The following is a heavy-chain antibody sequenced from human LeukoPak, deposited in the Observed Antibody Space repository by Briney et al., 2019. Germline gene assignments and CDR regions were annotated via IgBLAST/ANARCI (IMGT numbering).Heavy chain of an antibody. J-gene: IGHJ4*02. V-gene: IGHV3-48*03. CDR3: ARQTYYDFWSGYSTFDY. Sequence: GGSLRLSCAASGFTFSSYEMKWVRQAPGKGLEWVSYISSSGSTKYYTDSVRGRFTISRDNAKNSLYLQMSSLRGEDTAVYYCARQTYYDFWSGYSTFDYWGQATLVTVSS. CDR2: ISSSGSTK. D-gene: IGHD3-3*01. CDR1: GFTFSSYE.